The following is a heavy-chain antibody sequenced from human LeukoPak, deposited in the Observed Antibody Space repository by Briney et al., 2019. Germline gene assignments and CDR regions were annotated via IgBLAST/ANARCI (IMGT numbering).Heavy chain of an antibody. D-gene: IGHD3-22*01. Sequence: SGGSLRLSCAASGFTLSSYAMSWVRQAPGKGLEWVSAISGSGGSTYYADSVKGRFTISRDNSKNTLYLQMNSLRAEDTAVYYCAKDPYYYDSSGYYRYYFDYWGQGTLVTVSS. CDR3: AKDPYYYDSSGYYRYYFDY. CDR2: ISGSGGST. J-gene: IGHJ4*02. CDR1: GFTLSSYA. V-gene: IGHV3-23*01.